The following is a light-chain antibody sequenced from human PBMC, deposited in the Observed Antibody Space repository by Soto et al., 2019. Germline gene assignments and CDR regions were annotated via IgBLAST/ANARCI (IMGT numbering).Light chain of an antibody. CDR2: AAS. V-gene: IGKV1-39*01. CDR1: QSISRY. Sequence: DIQMTESPSSLSASVGARVTITGRASQSISRYLNWYQQKPGKAPKIMIYAASSLQSGVPSRFSGSGSGTDFTLTISSLKPEDFETYYCQQSYSTPITFGQGTRLEIK. CDR3: QQSYSTPIT. J-gene: IGKJ5*01.